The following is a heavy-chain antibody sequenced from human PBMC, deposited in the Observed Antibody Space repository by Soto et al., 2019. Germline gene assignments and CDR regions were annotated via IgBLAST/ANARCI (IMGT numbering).Heavy chain of an antibody. Sequence: PSETLSLTYTVSGGSISSSSYYRGWIRQPPGKGLEWIGSIYYSGSTYYNPSLKSRVTISVDTSKNQFSLKLSSVTAADTAVYYCARHTPAISISDHWGQGTLVTVSS. CDR1: GGSISSSSYY. CDR2: IYYSGST. D-gene: IGHD2-15*01. CDR3: ARHTPAISISDH. V-gene: IGHV4-39*01. J-gene: IGHJ4*02.